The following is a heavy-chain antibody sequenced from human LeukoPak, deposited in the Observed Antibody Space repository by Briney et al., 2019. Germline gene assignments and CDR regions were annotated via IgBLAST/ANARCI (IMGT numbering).Heavy chain of an antibody. CDR1: GFTFSDYY. CDR3: ARRARITIFGVVINWFDP. J-gene: IGHJ5*02. D-gene: IGHD3-3*01. Sequence: GGSLRLSCAASGFTFSDYYMSWIRQAPGKALEWVSYISSSGSTIYYADSVKGRFTISRDNAKNSLYLQMNSLRAEDTAVYYCARRARITIFGVVINWFDPWGQGTLVTVSS. V-gene: IGHV3-11*01. CDR2: ISSSGSTI.